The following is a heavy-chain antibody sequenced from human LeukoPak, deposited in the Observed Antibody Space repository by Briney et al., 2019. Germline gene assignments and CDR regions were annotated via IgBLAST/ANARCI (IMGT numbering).Heavy chain of an antibody. D-gene: IGHD1-26*01. V-gene: IGHV3-23*01. J-gene: IGHJ6*02. Sequence: GGSLRLSCAASGITVSSNYMSWVRQAPGKGLEWVSAISGSGGSTYYADSVKGRFTISRDNSKNTLYLQMNSLRAEDTAVYYCAKDRGWELLHWYYYYGMDVWGQGTTVTVSS. CDR1: GITVSSNY. CDR3: AKDRGWELLHWYYYYGMDV. CDR2: ISGSGGST.